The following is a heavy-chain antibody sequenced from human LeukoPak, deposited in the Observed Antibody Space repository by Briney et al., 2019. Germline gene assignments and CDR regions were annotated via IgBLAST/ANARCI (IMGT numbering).Heavy chain of an antibody. D-gene: IGHD3-10*01. CDR1: GFTFNTYS. V-gene: IGHV3-48*01. CDR2: ISSSSSTI. CDR3: AKDTVLLWFGEFRLYFDY. Sequence: GGSLRLSCAVSGFTFNTYSMNWVRQAPGKGLEWVSYISSSSSTIYYADSVKGRFTISRDNSKNTLYLQMNSLRAEDTAVYYCAKDTVLLWFGEFRLYFDYWGQGTLVTVSS. J-gene: IGHJ4*02.